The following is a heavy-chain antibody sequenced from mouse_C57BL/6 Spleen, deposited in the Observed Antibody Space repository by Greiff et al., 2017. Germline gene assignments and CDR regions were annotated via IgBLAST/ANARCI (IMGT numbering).Heavy chain of an antibody. CDR1: GYTFTDYE. CDR2: IDPETGGT. CDR3: TRSEGVYYFDY. Sequence: VQLQQSGAELVRPGASVTLSCKASGYTFTDYEMHWVKQTPVHGLEWIGAIDPETGGTAYNQKFKGKAILTADKSSSTAYMELRGLTSEDSAVDYCTRSEGVYYFDYWGQGTTLTVSS. J-gene: IGHJ2*01. V-gene: IGHV1-15*01.